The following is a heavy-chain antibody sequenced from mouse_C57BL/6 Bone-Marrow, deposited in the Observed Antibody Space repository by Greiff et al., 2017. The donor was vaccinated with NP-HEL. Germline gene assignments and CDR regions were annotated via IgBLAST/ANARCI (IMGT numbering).Heavy chain of an antibody. D-gene: IGHD1-1*01. CDR2: FYPGSGSI. CDR1: GYTFTEYT. V-gene: IGHV1-62-2*01. CDR3: ARHEDRRPTVVATGYFDV. Sequence: VQLQQSGAELVKPGASVKLSCQASGYTFTEYTIHWVKQRSGQGLEWIGWFYPGSGSIKYNEKFKDKATLTADKSSSTVYMDLSRLPTDDFAVFFCARHEDRRPTVVATGYFDVWGTGTTVTVSS. J-gene: IGHJ1*03.